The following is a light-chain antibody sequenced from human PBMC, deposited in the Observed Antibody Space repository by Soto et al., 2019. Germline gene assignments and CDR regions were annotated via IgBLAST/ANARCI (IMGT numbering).Light chain of an antibody. CDR3: QQYNNWPRT. CDR1: QDIRSS. J-gene: IGKJ1*01. Sequence: EIMMTQSPATLSVSPGEKVTLSCRASQDIRSSLAWYQQKPGQAPRLLIYGASNRATGIPARFSGSGSGTEFTLTISSLQSEDFAVYYCQQYNNWPRTFGQGTEVDI. V-gene: IGKV3-15*01. CDR2: GAS.